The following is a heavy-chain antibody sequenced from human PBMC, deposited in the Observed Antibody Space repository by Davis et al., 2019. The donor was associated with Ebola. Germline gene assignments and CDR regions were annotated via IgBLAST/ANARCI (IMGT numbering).Heavy chain of an antibody. J-gene: IGHJ4*02. CDR3: TITTYCSGGSCYDY. Sequence: LSLTCAASGFTFSTYAMHWVRQASGKGLEWVGRIRSKANSYATAYAASVKGRFTISRDDSKNTAYLQMNSLKTEDTAVYYCTITTYCSGGSCYDYWGQGTLVTVSS. CDR1: GFTFSTYA. V-gene: IGHV3-73*01. CDR2: IRSKANSYAT. D-gene: IGHD2-15*01.